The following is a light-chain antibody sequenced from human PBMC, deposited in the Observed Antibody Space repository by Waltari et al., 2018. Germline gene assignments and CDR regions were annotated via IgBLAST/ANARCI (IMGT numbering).Light chain of an antibody. CDR2: EVT. Sequence: QSALTQPASVSGSPGQSITISCTGTSSDVATYDLVSWFQQHPGKAPKLIIYEVTKRPAGISDRFSGFKAGNTASLTISGLLAEDDTDYYCSSYAGHNTWIFGGGTKLTVL. V-gene: IGLV2-23*02. CDR1: SSDVATYDL. CDR3: SSYAGHNTWI. J-gene: IGLJ2*01.